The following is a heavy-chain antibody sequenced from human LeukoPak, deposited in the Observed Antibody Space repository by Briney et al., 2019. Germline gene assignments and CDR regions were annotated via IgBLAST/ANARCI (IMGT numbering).Heavy chain of an antibody. V-gene: IGHV4-30-2*01. D-gene: IGHD3-22*01. J-gene: IGHJ5*02. CDR3: ARYYERAGGP. CDR2: IYHSGST. Sequence: PSETLSLTCTVSGGSISSGGYYWSWIRQPPGKGLEWIGYIYHSGSTYYNPSLKSRVTISVDRSKNQFSLKLSSVTAADTAVYYCARYYERAGGPWGQGTLVTVSS. CDR1: GGSISSGGYY.